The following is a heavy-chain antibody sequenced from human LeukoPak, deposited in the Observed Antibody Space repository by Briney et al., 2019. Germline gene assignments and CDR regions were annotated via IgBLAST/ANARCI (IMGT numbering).Heavy chain of an antibody. CDR2: IHYSGST. V-gene: IGHV4-59*01. Sequence: SETLSLTCTVSGGSISNYYWSWIRQPPGKGLEWIGYIHYSGSTNYNPSLKSRVTMSVDTSKNQLSLKLTSMTAADTAVYYCARELGATVVNYGMDVWGQGTTVTVSS. CDR1: GGSISNYY. J-gene: IGHJ6*02. CDR3: ARELGATVVNYGMDV. D-gene: IGHD4-23*01.